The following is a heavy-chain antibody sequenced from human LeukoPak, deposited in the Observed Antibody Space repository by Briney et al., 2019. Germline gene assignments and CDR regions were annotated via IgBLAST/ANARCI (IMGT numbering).Heavy chain of an antibody. V-gene: IGHV1-69*04. CDR1: GGTFSSYA. CDR2: IIPILGIA. CDR3: ARGIAAAAGGDWFDP. J-gene: IGHJ5*02. Sequence: SVKVSCKASGGTFSSYAISWVRQAPGQGLEWMGRIIPILGIANYAQKFQGRVTITADKSTSIAYMELSSLRSEDTAVYYCARGIAAAAGGDWFDPWGQGTLVTVSS. D-gene: IGHD6-13*01.